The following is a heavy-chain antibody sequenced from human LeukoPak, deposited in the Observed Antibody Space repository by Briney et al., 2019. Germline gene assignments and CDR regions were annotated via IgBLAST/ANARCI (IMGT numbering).Heavy chain of an antibody. V-gene: IGHV3-74*01. Sequence: GSLRLSCAASGFTFTTYWMHWVRQAPGKRLVWVSHINSDGSITSYADSVKGRFTISRDNAKNTLYLQMSGLRVEDTAVYHCASDSPYYGMDVWGQGTTVTVS. CDR3: ASDSPYYGMDV. CDR1: GFTFTTYW. CDR2: INSDGSIT. J-gene: IGHJ6*02.